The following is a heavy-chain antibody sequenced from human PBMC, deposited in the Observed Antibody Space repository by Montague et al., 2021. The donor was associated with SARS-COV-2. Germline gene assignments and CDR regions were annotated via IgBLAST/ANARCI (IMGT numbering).Heavy chain of an antibody. CDR3: ANRGIAAAGSYRYYFDY. CDR2: ISGSGGST. V-gene: IGHV3-23*01. CDR1: GFTFSYYV. Sequence: SLRLSCAASGFTFSYYVMSWVRQAPGKGLEWVSAISGSGGSTYYADSVKGRSTISRDNSENTLYLQMNNLRAEDTAVYYCANRGIAAAGSYRYYFDYWGQGTLVTVSS. J-gene: IGHJ4*02. D-gene: IGHD6-13*01.